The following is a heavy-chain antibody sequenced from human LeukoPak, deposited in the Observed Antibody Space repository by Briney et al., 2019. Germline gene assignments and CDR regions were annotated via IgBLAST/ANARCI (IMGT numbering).Heavy chain of an antibody. CDR3: ARDPLYCSSTSCPAGTHYGMDV. V-gene: IGHV1-46*01. CDR1: GYTFTSYY. Sequence: ASVKVSCKASGYTFTSYYMHWVRQAPGQGLEWMGIINPSGGSTSYAQKFQGRVTMTRDTSMSTVYMELSSLRSEDTAVYYCARDPLYCSSTSCPAGTHYGMDVWGQGTTVTVSS. D-gene: IGHD2-2*01. J-gene: IGHJ6*02. CDR2: INPSGGST.